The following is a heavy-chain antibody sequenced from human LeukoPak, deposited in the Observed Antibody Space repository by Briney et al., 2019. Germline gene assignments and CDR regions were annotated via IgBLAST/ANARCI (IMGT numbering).Heavy chain of an antibody. D-gene: IGHD3-3*01. CDR1: GFTFSSYS. V-gene: IGHV3-21*01. J-gene: IGHJ6*03. CDR2: ISSSSSYI. CDR3: ARSYYDFWSGYYKVSPTYYYYYYMDV. Sequence: GGSLRLSCAASGFTFSSYSMNWVRQAPGKRLEWVSSISSSSSYIYYADSVKGRFTISRDNAKNSLYLQMGSLRAEDTAVYYCARSYYDFWSGYYKVSPTYYYYYYMDVWGKGTTVTVSS.